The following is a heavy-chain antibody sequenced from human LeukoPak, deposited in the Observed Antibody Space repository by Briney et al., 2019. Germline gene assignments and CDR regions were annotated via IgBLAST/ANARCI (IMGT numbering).Heavy chain of an antibody. CDR3: ATEQWFVNSYYFDS. CDR2: ISGGSTST. V-gene: IGHV3-23*01. J-gene: IGHJ4*02. CDR1: GFTFSNYA. Sequence: GGSLRLSCVASGFTFSNYAVSWVRQAPGKGLEWVSAISGGSTSTYYADSVKGQFTISRDNSKNTLYLQMDSLRAEDTAVYFCATEQWFVNSYYFDSWGQGTLATASS. D-gene: IGHD3-10*01.